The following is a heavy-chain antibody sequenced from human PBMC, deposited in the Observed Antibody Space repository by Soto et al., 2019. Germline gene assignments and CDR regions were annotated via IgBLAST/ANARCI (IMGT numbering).Heavy chain of an antibody. CDR3: ARAISDFWSGYYPKDYYYYGMDV. CDR1: GGSISSYY. CDR2: IYYSGST. V-gene: IGHV4-59*01. Sequence: SETLSLTCTVSGGSISSYYWSWIRQPPGKGLEWIGYIYYSGSTNYNPSLKSRVTISVDTSRNQFSLKLSSVTAADTAVYYCARAISDFWSGYYPKDYYYYGMDVWGQGTTVTVSS. D-gene: IGHD3-3*01. J-gene: IGHJ6*02.